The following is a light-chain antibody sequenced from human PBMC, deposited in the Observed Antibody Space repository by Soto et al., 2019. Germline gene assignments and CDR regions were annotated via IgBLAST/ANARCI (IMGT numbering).Light chain of an antibody. Sequence: DIQMTQSPSTLSASVGDTVTITCRASQSVAGWLALYQQKPGKAPTLLIYDASALPRGVPSRFSGSGSGTEFTLTISSLQPDDFATYYCQQYETYSGTFGQGTKVDI. V-gene: IGKV1-5*01. CDR3: QQYETYSGT. CDR2: DAS. CDR1: QSVAGW. J-gene: IGKJ1*01.